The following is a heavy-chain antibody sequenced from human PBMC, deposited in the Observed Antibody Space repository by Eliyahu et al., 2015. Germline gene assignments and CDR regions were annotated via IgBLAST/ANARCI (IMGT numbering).Heavy chain of an antibody. CDR1: GGSISTYY. J-gene: IGHJ4*02. V-gene: IGHV4-59*01. CDR2: IYYSGST. Sequence: QVQLQESGPGLVKPSETLSLTCTVSGGSISTYYWSWIRQPPGKGLEWIGYIYYSGSTTYNPSLKSRVTISVDTSKNQFSLKLRSVTAADTAVYYCARGYSSIYGRFDSWGQGTLVTVSS. CDR3: ARGYSSIYGRFDS. D-gene: IGHD6-13*01.